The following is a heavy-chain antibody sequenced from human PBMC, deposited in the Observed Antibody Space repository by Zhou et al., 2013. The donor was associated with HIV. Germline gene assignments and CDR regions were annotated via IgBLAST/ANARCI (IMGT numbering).Heavy chain of an antibody. CDR1: GGTFSSYA. CDR3: ARTPSISYFLHYVDY. Sequence: QVQLEQSGAEVKKPGSSVKVSCKVSGGTFSSYAINWVRQAPGQGLEWMGRIISVFGTTNYAQKFQGRVTITADQSTSTAYMELSSLRSGDTAIYYCARTPSISYFLHYVDYWGQGTLVTVSS. D-gene: IGHD2-2*01. V-gene: IGHV1-69*13. J-gene: IGHJ4*02. CDR2: IISVFGTT.